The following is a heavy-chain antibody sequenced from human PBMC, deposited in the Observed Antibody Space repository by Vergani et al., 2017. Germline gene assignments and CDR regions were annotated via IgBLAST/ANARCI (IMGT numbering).Heavy chain of an antibody. V-gene: IGHV4-59*01. CDR2: LYYSGST. CDR3: ARNPYCGGDCYSAAFDI. D-gene: IGHD2-21*02. J-gene: IGHJ3*02. CDR1: GGSISSYY. Sequence: QVQLQESGPGLVKPSETLSLTCTVSGGSISSYYWSWIRQPPGKGLEWIGYLYYSGSTNYNPSLKSRVTISVDTSKNQFSLKLSSVTAADPAVYYCARNPYCGGDCYSAAFDIWGQGTMVTVSS.